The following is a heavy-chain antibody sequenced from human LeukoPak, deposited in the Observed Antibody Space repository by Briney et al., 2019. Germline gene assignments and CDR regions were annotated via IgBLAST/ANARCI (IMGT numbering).Heavy chain of an antibody. CDR1: GGSFSGYY. Sequence: SETLSLTCAVYGGSFSGYYWSWIRQPPGKGLEWIGEINHSGSTNYNPSLKSRVTISLDRSKNQFSLKLSSVTAADTAVYYCAGGVVPAAINWFDPWGQGTLVTVSS. D-gene: IGHD2-2*02. V-gene: IGHV4-34*01. J-gene: IGHJ5*02. CDR3: AGGVVPAAINWFDP. CDR2: INHSGST.